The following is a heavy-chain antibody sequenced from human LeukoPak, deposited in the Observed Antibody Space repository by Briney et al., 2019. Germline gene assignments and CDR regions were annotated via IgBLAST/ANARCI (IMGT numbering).Heavy chain of an antibody. V-gene: IGHV4-59*12. Sequence: SETLSLTCTVSGGSISSYYWSWIRQPPGKGLEWIGYIYYSGSTNYNPSLKSRVTISVDTSKNQFSLKLSSVTAADTAVYYCARRDDILTGPYDYWGQGTLVTVSS. CDR3: ARRDDILTGPYDY. J-gene: IGHJ4*02. CDR1: GGSISSYY. D-gene: IGHD3-9*01. CDR2: IYYSGST.